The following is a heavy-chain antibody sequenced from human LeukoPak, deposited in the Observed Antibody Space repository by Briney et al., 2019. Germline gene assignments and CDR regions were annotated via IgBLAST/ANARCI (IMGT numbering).Heavy chain of an antibody. CDR1: GGSISSYY. J-gene: IGHJ4*02. D-gene: IGHD6-19*01. V-gene: IGHV4-4*07. CDR3: ARDRSSGWYRYYFDY. CDR2: IYTSGST. Sequence: SETLSLTCTVSGGSISSYYWSWVRQPAGKGLEWIGRIYTSGSTNYNPSLKSRVTMSVDTSKNQFSLKLSSVTAADTAVYYCARDRSSGWYRYYFDYWGQGTLVTVSS.